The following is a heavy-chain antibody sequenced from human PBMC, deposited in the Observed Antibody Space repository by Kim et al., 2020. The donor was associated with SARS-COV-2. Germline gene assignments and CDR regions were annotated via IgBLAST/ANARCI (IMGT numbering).Heavy chain of an antibody. D-gene: IGHD3-22*01. V-gene: IGHV1-8*01. J-gene: IGHJ6*02. CDR3: ARKKGISSGYLFYYYYYGMDV. Sequence: ASVKVSCKASGYTFTSYDINWVRQATGQGLEWMGWMNPNSGNTGYAQKFQGRVTMTRNTSISTAYMELSSLRSEDTAVYYCARKKGISSGYLFYYYYYGMDVWGQGTTVTVSS. CDR2: MNPNSGNT. CDR1: GYTFTSYD.